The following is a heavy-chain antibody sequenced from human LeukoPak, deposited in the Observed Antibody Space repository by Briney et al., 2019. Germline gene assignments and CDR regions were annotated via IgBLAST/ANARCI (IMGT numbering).Heavy chain of an antibody. V-gene: IGHV4-61*02. D-gene: IGHD3-10*01. J-gene: IGHJ5*02. CDR1: SGSISSGTYY. CDR2: IYSSGST. Sequence: SETLSLTCTVSSGSISSGTYYWSWIRQPAGKGLEWIGRIYSSGSTNYNPSLKSRVTISVDTSKNQFSLKLSSVTAADTAVYYCARGGYYGSGNDFRFDPWGQGTLVTVSS. CDR3: ARGGYYGSGNDFRFDP.